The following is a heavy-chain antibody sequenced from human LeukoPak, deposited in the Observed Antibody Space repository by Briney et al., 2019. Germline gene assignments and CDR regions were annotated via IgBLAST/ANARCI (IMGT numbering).Heavy chain of an antibody. CDR3: AKDAEYCSGGSCYSPYYYYMDV. J-gene: IGHJ6*03. V-gene: IGHV3-23*01. CDR2: ISGSGGST. CDR1: GFTFSSYS. D-gene: IGHD2-15*01. Sequence: GGSLRLSCAASGFTFSSYSMNWVRHAPGKGLEWVSAISGSGGSTYYADSVKGRFTISRDNSKNTLYLQMNSLRAEDTAVYYCAKDAEYCSGGSCYSPYYYYMDVWGKGTTVTVSS.